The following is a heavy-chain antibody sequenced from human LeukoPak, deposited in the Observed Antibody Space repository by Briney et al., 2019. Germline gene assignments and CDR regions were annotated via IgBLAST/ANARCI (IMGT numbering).Heavy chain of an antibody. CDR2: ISSSSSYI. D-gene: IGHD6-13*01. Sequence: PGGSLRLSCAASGFTFSSYSMNWVRQAPGKGLEWVSSISSSSSYIYYADSVKGRFTISRDNAKNSLYLQMNSLRAEDTAVYYCARELSEQQLVHDAFDIWGQGTMVTVSS. J-gene: IGHJ3*02. CDR1: GFTFSSYS. CDR3: ARELSEQQLVHDAFDI. V-gene: IGHV3-21*01.